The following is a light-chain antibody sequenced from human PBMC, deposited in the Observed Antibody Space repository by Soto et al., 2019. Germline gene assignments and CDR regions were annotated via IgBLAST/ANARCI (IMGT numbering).Light chain of an antibody. CDR2: EVS. CDR1: SSDVGGYNY. V-gene: IGLV2-8*01. CDR3: TSYSGSSNNLV. J-gene: IGLJ2*01. Sequence: QSALTQPPSASGSPGQSVTISCTGTSSDVGGYNYVSWYQQHPGKVPKLLIYEVSKRPSGVPDRFSGSKSGNTASLTVSGLQADDEADFYCTSYSGSSNNLVFGGGTKVTVL.